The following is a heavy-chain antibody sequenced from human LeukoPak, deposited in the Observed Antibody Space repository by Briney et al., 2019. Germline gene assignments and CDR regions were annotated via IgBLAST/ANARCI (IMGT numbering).Heavy chain of an antibody. D-gene: IGHD6-19*01. CDR3: AKRVHPKKWLVPFDY. CDR2: ISGSGGST. V-gene: IGHV3-23*01. CDR1: GFTFSNFA. J-gene: IGHJ4*02. Sequence: GGSLRLSCAASGFTFSNFAMNWVRQAPGKGLEWVSTISGSGGSTYYADSVKGRFTVSRDNSKNTLYLQMNSLRAEDTAVYYCAKRVHPKKWLVPFDYGAREPWSPSPQ.